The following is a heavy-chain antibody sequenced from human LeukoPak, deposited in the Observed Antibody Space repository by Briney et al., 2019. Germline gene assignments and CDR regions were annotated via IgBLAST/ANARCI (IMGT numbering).Heavy chain of an antibody. D-gene: IGHD2-21*02. CDR1: GGSFSSRRYY. CDR3: ARSPPFCGGDCYVDY. Sequence: SETLSLTCSVSGGSFSSRRYYWAWIRQPPGKGLEWIGNVYYSGSTDYNPSLKSRVTISVHTSKNHFSLNLISVTAAHPAVYYCARSPPFCGGDCYVDYWGQGTQVTVSS. V-gene: IGHV4-39*01. J-gene: IGHJ4*02. CDR2: VYYSGST.